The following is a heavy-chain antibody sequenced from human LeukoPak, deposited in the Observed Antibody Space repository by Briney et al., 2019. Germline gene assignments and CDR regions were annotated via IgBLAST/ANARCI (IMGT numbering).Heavy chain of an antibody. J-gene: IGHJ4*02. Sequence: SETLSLTCTISGGSISSYFWSWIRQPPGKGLEWIGYIYYTGSTNYNPSLKSRVIISLDTSKNRFSLKLSSVTAADTAVYYCARTLSRWDPFDYWGQGTLVTVSS. D-gene: IGHD1-26*01. CDR3: ARTLSRWDPFDY. V-gene: IGHV4-59*01. CDR2: IYYTGST. CDR1: GGSISSYF.